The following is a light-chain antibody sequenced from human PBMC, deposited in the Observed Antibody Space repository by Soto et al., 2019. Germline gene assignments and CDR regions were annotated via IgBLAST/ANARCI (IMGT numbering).Light chain of an antibody. V-gene: IGLV2-14*01. CDR1: SSDVGAYNY. CDR3: SSFTISRNTVI. CDR2: DVS. Sequence: QLVLTQPRSVSGSPGQSVTISCTGTSSDVGAYNYVSWYQYHPGKAPKLMIYDVSNRPSGISNRFSGSKSGNTASLTISGLQAEDEADYYCSSFTISRNTVIFGGGTKLTVL. J-gene: IGLJ2*01.